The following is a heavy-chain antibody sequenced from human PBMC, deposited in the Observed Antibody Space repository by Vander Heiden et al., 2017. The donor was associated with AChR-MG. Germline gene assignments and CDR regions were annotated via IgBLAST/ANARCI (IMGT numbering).Heavy chain of an antibody. CDR2: INPSGGST. CDR3: ARDVKICSSTSCYYYYMDV. J-gene: IGHJ6*03. D-gene: IGHD2-2*01. Sequence: QVQLVQSGAEVKKPGASVKVSCKASGSTFTSYYMHWVRQAPGQGLEWMGIINPSGGSTSYAQKVQGRVTMTRDTSTSTVYMELSSLRSEDTAVYYCARDVKICSSTSCYYYYMDVWGKGTTVTVSS. CDR1: GSTFTSYY. V-gene: IGHV1-46*01.